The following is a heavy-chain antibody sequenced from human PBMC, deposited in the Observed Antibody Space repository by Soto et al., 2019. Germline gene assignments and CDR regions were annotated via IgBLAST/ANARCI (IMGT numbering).Heavy chain of an antibody. D-gene: IGHD1-26*01. Sequence: ASVKVSCKASGYTFIRYGITWVRQAPGQGFEWMGWISPYDDSAIYAEKLQGRVTISADNAENSVFLQMNSLRDEDTAVYFCVRDRDLYRDMVHADLWGQGTLVTVSS. V-gene: IGHV1-18*04. J-gene: IGHJ4*01. CDR3: VRDRDLYRDMVHADL. CDR2: ISPYDDSA. CDR1: GYTFIRYG.